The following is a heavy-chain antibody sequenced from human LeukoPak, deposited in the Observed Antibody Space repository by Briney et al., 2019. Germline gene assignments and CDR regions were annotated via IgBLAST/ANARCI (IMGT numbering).Heavy chain of an antibody. CDR3: ARDHGSSWYGADY. CDR2: IYYSGST. D-gene: IGHD6-13*01. J-gene: IGHJ4*02. CDR1: GGSISSYY. Sequence: SETLSLTCTVSGGSISSYYWSWIRQPPGKGLEWIGYIYYSGSTNYNPSLKSRVTISVDTSKNQFSLKLSSVTAADTAVYYCARDHGSSWYGADYWGQGALVAVSS. V-gene: IGHV4-59*01.